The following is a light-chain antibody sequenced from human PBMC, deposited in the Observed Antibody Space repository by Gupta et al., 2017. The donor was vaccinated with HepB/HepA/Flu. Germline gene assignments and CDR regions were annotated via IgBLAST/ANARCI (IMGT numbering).Light chain of an antibody. CDR2: GAS. CDR1: QSVSNN. J-gene: IGKJ4*01. CDR3: QQYSYWPPLT. Sequence: EIVMTQSPVTLSVSPGERATLSCRASQSVSNNVAWYQQKPGQAPRLLIYGASTRDTGIPARFSGSGSGTEFTLIISSLQSEDFAVYYCQQYSYWPPLTFGGGTQMEI. V-gene: IGKV3-15*01.